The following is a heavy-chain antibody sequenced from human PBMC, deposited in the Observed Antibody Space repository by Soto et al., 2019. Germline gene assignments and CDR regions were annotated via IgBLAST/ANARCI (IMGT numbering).Heavy chain of an antibody. CDR1: GFTFSDYY. D-gene: IGHD5-18*01. CDR2: ISSSGSTI. V-gene: IGHV3-11*01. Sequence: PGGSLRLSCAASGFTFSDYYMSWIRQAPGKGLEWVSYISSSGSTIYSADSVKGRFTISRDNAKNSLYLQMNSLRAEDTAVYYCARYVRLWTGVVDYWGQGALVPVSS. J-gene: IGHJ4*02. CDR3: ARYVRLWTGVVDY.